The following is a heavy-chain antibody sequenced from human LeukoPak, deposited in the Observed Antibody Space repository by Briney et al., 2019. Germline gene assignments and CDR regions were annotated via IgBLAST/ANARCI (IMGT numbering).Heavy chain of an antibody. Sequence: GGSLRLSCAASGFTFDDYAMHWVRQAPGKGLEWVSGISWNSGSIGYADSVKGRFTIPRDNAKNSLYLQMNSLRAEDTALYYCAKGYNWNDGNFGYWGQGTLVTVSS. CDR1: GFTFDDYA. CDR3: AKGYNWNDGNFGY. CDR2: ISWNSGSI. V-gene: IGHV3-9*01. D-gene: IGHD1-1*01. J-gene: IGHJ4*02.